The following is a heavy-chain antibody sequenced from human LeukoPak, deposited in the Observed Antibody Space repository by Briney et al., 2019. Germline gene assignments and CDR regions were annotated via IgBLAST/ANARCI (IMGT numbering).Heavy chain of an antibody. Sequence: SETLSLTCTVSGGSISSSTYYWGWIRQPPGKGLEWIGSIYYGGTTYYSPSLKSRVTISVDTSKNQFSLKLSSVTAADTAVYYCARLLRVGYCSTTTCNWFDPWGQGTLVTVSS. V-gene: IGHV4-39*07. CDR2: IYYGGTT. D-gene: IGHD2-2*03. CDR3: ARLLRVGYCSTTTCNWFDP. J-gene: IGHJ5*02. CDR1: GGSISSSTYY.